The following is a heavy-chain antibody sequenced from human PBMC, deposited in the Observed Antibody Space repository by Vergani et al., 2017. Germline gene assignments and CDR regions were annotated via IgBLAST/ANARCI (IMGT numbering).Heavy chain of an antibody. Sequence: QVQLQESGPGLVKPSETLSLTCTVSGGSINTYYWSWIRQPPGKGLEWIGYIHYSGSTNYNPSLKSRVTISLDTSKNQFSLKLSSVTAADTAVYYCARGGADYYDSSGWYYWGQGTLVTVSS. CDR3: ARGGADYYDSSGWYY. D-gene: IGHD3-22*01. CDR1: GGSINTYY. V-gene: IGHV4-59*08. J-gene: IGHJ4*02. CDR2: IHYSGST.